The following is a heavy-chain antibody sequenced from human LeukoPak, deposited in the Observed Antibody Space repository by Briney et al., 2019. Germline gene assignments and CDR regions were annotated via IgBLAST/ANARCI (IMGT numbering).Heavy chain of an antibody. CDR2: ISSSGSTI. Sequence: PGGSLRLSCAASGFTFSDYYMSWIRQAPGKGLEWVSYISSSGSTIYYADSVKGRFTISRDNAKNSLYLQMNSLRAEDTALYYCARDVNIVATIPELFDYWGQGTLVTVSS. V-gene: IGHV3-11*01. D-gene: IGHD5-12*01. CDR3: ARDVNIVATIPELFDY. J-gene: IGHJ4*02. CDR1: GFTFSDYY.